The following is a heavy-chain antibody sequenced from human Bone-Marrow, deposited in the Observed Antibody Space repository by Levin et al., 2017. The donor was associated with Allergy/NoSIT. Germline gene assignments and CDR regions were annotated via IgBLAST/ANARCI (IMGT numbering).Heavy chain of an antibody. CDR2: INDSGST. D-gene: IGHD3-22*01. J-gene: IGHJ5*02. Sequence: SETLSLTCAVSGGSFRGYFWGWIRQPPGKGLEWIGEINDSGSTNYNPSLKTRVTMSLDTSKNQFSLNLTSVTAADSALYYCASYYDRSGFHLWGQGTLVAVSS. CDR1: GGSFRGYF. V-gene: IGHV4-34*01. CDR3: ASYYDRSGFHL.